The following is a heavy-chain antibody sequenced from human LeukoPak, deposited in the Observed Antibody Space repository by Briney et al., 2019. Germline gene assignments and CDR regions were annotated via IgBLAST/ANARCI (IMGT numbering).Heavy chain of an antibody. CDR1: GYTITSDF. D-gene: IGHD3-10*02. Sequence: ASVKVPCKASGYTITSDFMHWVRQAPGHGLEWMGIINPTNGDATYTQKFQGGVTMTRDTSANTFYMELNSLTSEDTAVYYCARDRVSFYYVDTYIPVGFDFWGQGTLVTVSS. V-gene: IGHV1-46*01. CDR2: INPTNGDA. J-gene: IGHJ4*02. CDR3: ARDRVSFYYVDTYIPVGFDF.